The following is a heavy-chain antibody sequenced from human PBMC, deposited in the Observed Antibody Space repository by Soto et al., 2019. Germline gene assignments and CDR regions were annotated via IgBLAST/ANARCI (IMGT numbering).Heavy chain of an antibody. D-gene: IGHD5-18*01. CDR3: ARAIAMVTGYYFDY. J-gene: IGHJ4*02. V-gene: IGHV1-69*01. CDR2: IIPIFGTA. CDR1: GGTFSSYA. Sequence: QVQLVQSGAEVKKPGSSVKVSCKASGGTFSSYAISWVRQAPGQGLEWMGGIIPIFGTANYAQKFQGRVTITADESTSTAYRGLSSLRSEDTAVYYCARAIAMVTGYYFDYWGQGTLVTVSS.